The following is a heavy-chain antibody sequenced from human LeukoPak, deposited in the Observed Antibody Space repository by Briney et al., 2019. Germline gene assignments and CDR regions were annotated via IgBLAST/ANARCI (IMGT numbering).Heavy chain of an antibody. J-gene: IGHJ4*02. CDR3: ARFGSGSFDY. Sequence: ASVKVSCKASGYTFTSYGISWVRQAPGQGLEWMGGIIPIFGTANYAQKFQGRVTITTDESTSTAYMELSSLRSEDTAVYYCARFGSGSFDYWGQGTLVTVSS. CDR1: GYTFTSYG. V-gene: IGHV1-69*05. D-gene: IGHD3-10*01. CDR2: IIPIFGTA.